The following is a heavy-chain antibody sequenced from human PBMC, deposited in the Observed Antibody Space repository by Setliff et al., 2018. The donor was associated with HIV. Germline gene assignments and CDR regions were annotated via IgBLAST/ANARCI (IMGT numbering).Heavy chain of an antibody. Sequence: PSETLSLTCTVSGDSLSRSSNHWGWIRQPPGKGLEWIGNTYYSGSTYYNPSLKSRVTISVDTPKNQFSLKMTSVTAADTAVYYCARDPHYYDSSGHYSWFYFDFWGQGTLVTVSS. CDR3: ARDPHYYDSSGHYSWFYFDF. V-gene: IGHV4-39*07. J-gene: IGHJ4*02. CDR1: GDSLSRSSNH. CDR2: TYYSGST. D-gene: IGHD3-22*01.